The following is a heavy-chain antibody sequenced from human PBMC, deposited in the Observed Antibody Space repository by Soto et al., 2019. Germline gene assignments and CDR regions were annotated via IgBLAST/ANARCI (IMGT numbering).Heavy chain of an antibody. V-gene: IGHV4-59*01. CDR2: IFSSEHF. Sequence: QVQLQESGPGLVQPSETLSLTCVGVSFGTYYWGWIRQPPGKGLEWLGYIFSSEHFKYNPPLKSRLTISVDPSKNLVSLRLTSVTAADTAVYYCAREGGGYRFDRWGQGTLVTVSS. CDR1: VSFGTYY. J-gene: IGHJ4*02. D-gene: IGHD3-16*02. CDR3: AREGGGYRFDR.